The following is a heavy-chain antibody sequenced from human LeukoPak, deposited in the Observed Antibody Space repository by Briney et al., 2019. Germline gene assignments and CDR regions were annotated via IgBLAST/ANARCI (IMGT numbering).Heavy chain of an antibody. V-gene: IGHV3-74*01. CDR3: ARGLRYFDRGHDSYYFDY. CDR2: INSDGSST. D-gene: IGHD3-9*01. Sequence: GGSLRLSCAASGFTFSSYWMHWVRQAPGKGLVWVSRINSDGSSTSYADSVKGRFTISRDNAKNTLYPQMNSLRAEDTAVYYCARGLRYFDRGHDSYYFDYWGQGTLVTVSS. CDR1: GFTFSSYW. J-gene: IGHJ4*02.